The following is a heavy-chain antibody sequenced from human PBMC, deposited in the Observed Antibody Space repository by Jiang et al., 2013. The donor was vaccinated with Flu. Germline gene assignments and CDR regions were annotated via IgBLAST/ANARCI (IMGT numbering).Heavy chain of an antibody. D-gene: IGHD6-13*01. V-gene: IGHV1-3*01. J-gene: IGHJ4*02. CDR3: ARDASSAIAAAGTQKPFDY. Sequence: QGRVTITRDTSASTAYMELSSLRSEDTAVYYCARDASSAIAAAGTQKPFDYWGQGTLVTVSS.